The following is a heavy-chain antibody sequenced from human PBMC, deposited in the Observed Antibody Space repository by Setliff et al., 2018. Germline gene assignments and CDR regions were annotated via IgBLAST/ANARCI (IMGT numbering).Heavy chain of an antibody. CDR2: IYYSGST. J-gene: IGHJ5*02. CDR1: GDSIGRGGYY. V-gene: IGHV4-31*03. Sequence: SETLSLTCSVSGDSIGRGGYYWSWIRQQPGKGLEWIASIYYSGSTYYNPSLESRLRVSMDSSKNQFYLDLSSVTAADTAVYYCARAHTWSLPNDNSGYPGWFDPWGQGTLVTVSS. CDR3: ARAHTWSLPNDNSGYPGWFDP. D-gene: IGHD3-22*01.